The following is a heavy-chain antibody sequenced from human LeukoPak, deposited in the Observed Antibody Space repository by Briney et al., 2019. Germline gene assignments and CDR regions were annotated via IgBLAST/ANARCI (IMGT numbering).Heavy chain of an antibody. CDR2: LDTTGTVT. CDR1: GFTSSVFG. CDR3: ARGVDYAMDV. V-gene: IGHV3-74*01. Sequence: PGGSLRLSCAVSGFTSSVFGMDWVRQAPGMGLVWVSFLDTTGTVTTYADSVKGRFTISRDIAKNTLHLEMNSLRAEDTGIYYCARGVDYAMDVWGQGTTVTVSS. J-gene: IGHJ6*02.